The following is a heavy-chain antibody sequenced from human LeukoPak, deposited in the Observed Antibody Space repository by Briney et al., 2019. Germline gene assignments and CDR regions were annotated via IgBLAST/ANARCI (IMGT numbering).Heavy chain of an antibody. CDR2: IYYSGSP. Sequence: SETLSLTCTVSGGSISSSSYYWGWIRQPPGKGLEWIGSIYYSGSPYYTPSPKSRVTISVDTSKNQFCLKLSSVTAADAAVYYCARVGEDLQGYGDYYIDYWGQGTLVTVSS. J-gene: IGHJ4*02. V-gene: IGHV4-39*07. CDR3: ARVGEDLQGYGDYYIDY. D-gene: IGHD5-12*01. CDR1: GGSISSSSYY.